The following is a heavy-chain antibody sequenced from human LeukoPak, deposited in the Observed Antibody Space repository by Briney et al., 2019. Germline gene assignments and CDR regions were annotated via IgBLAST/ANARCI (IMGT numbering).Heavy chain of an antibody. Sequence: GGSLRLSCAASGFTFSSYWMHWVRQAPGKGLVWVSRINSDGSSTSYADSVKGRFTISRDNAKNTLYLQMNSLRAEDTAVYYCARESDDYVWGSYRYTYYFDYWGQETLVPVS. CDR3: ARESDDYVWGSYRYTYYFDY. J-gene: IGHJ4*02. CDR1: GFTFSSYW. V-gene: IGHV3-74*01. D-gene: IGHD3-16*02. CDR2: INSDGSST.